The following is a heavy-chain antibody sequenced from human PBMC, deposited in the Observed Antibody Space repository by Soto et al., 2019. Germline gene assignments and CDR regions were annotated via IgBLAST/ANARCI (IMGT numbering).Heavy chain of an antibody. J-gene: IGHJ4*02. CDR3: ARPVGVTTGYYFDY. CDR2: LSYDGSNE. D-gene: IGHD1-26*01. Sequence: QVQLVESGGGVVQPGGSLRLSCAASGFTFRTYAMHWVRQAPGKGLEWVAVLSYDGSNEYFADSVKGRFTISRDNSKNTLYLQMSSLRAEDTAVYYCARPVGVTTGYYFDYWGQGTLVTVSS. CDR1: GFTFRTYA. V-gene: IGHV3-30*03.